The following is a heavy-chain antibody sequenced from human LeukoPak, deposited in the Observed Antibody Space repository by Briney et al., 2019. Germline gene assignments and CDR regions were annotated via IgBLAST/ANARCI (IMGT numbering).Heavy chain of an antibody. CDR2: INHSGST. V-gene: IGHV4-34*01. D-gene: IGHD2-2*01. CDR3: ARGRASAPAANDY. Sequence: SETLSLTCAVYGGSFSGYYWSWIRQPPGKGLEWIGEINHSGSTNYNPSLKSRVTISVDTSKNQFSLKLSSVTAADTAVYYCARGRASAPAANDYWGQGTLVTVSS. CDR1: GGSFSGYY. J-gene: IGHJ4*02.